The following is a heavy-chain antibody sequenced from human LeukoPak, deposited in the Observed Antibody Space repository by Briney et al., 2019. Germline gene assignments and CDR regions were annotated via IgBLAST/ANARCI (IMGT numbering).Heavy chain of an antibody. CDR2: IRYDGSNK. Sequence: GGSLRLSCAASGFTFSSYEMNWVRQAPGKGLEWVAFIRYDGSNKYYADSVKGRFTISRDNSKNTLYLQMNSLRAEDTAVYYCAKEGNPRAAAAPMAKEYYYYYMDVWGKGTTVTVSS. J-gene: IGHJ6*03. V-gene: IGHV3-30*02. CDR3: AKEGNPRAAAAPMAKEYYYYYMDV. D-gene: IGHD6-13*01. CDR1: GFTFSSYE.